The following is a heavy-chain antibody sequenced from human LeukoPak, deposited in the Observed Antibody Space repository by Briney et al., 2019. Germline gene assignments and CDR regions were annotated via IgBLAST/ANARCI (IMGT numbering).Heavy chain of an antibody. CDR3: ARGGVTFGWAYYMDV. CDR2: INPNNGAT. D-gene: IGHD3-16*01. Sequence: ASVKVSCKASGYTLTDYHIHWVRQAPGQGLEWMGWINPNNGATNYPQKFQGRVTMTRDTSISTAYMELSRLRSDATAVYYCARGGVTFGWAYYMDVWGKGTTVTVSS. CDR1: GYTLTDYH. V-gene: IGHV1-2*02. J-gene: IGHJ6*03.